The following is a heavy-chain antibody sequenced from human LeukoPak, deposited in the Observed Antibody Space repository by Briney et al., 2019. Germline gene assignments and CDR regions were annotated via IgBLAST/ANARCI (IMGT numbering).Heavy chain of an antibody. CDR2: IRYDGSNK. CDR1: GFTFSSYG. D-gene: IGHD4-17*01. V-gene: IGHV3-30*02. Sequence: GGSLRLSCAASGFTFSSYGMHWVRQAPGKGLEWVAFIRYDGSNKYYADSVKGRFTISRDNTKNTLYLQMNSLRAEDTAVYYCAKEIWPTVTTPGHTHFDYWGQGTLVTVSS. CDR3: AKEIWPTVTTPGHTHFDY. J-gene: IGHJ4*02.